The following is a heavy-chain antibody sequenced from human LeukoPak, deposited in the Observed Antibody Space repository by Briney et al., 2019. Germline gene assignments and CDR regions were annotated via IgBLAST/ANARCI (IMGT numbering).Heavy chain of an antibody. CDR2: IYGSTSA. CDR1: GFTVSSNY. D-gene: IGHD4-17*01. J-gene: IGHJ4*02. V-gene: IGHV3-66*01. Sequence: GGSLRLSCAASGFTVSSNYINWVRQAPGKGLEWVSLIYGSTSAGYADSVKGRFTISRDTSMNTVYLQMNSLRAEDTAVYYCARLNFGDDYWGQGTLVTVSS. CDR3: ARLNFGDDY.